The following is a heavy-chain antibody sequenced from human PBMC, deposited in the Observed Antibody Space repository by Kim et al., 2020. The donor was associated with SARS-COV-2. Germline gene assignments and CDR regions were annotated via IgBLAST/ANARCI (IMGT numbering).Heavy chain of an antibody. V-gene: IGHV3-7*01. CDR1: GFTFSSYW. D-gene: IGHD3-9*01. CDR2: IKQDGSEK. Sequence: GGSLRLSCAASGFTFSSYWMSWVRQAPGKGLEWVANIKQDGSEKYYVDSVKGRFTISRDNAKNSLYLQMNSLRAEDTAVYYCARGMGRYFDWLLDYWGQGTLVTVSS. J-gene: IGHJ4*02. CDR3: ARGMGRYFDWLLDY.